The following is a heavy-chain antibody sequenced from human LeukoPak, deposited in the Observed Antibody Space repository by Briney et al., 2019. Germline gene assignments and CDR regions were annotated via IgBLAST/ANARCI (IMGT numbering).Heavy chain of an antibody. CDR2: ILPIFGTA. CDR1: GGTFSSYA. J-gene: IGHJ6*03. Sequence: GSSVKVSCKASGGTFSSYAISWVRQAPGQGLEWMGGILPIFGTANYAQKFQGRATITTDESTSTAYMELSSLRSEDTAVYYCARHPDHTSRDYYYYMDVWSKGTTVTVS. D-gene: IGHD3-16*01. V-gene: IGHV1-69*05. CDR3: ARHPDHTSRDYYYYMDV.